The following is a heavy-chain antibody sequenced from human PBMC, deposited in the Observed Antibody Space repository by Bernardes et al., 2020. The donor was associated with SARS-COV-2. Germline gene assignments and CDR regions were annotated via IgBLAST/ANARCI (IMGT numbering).Heavy chain of an antibody. D-gene: IGHD2-15*01. CDR1: GFTFNRYW. J-gene: IGHJ6*02. CDR2: INQGGREK. Sequence: GGSLRLSCAASGFTFNRYWLTWVRQAAGKGLEWVANINQGGREKFYVDSVKGRFTVSRDNAENSLYLQMNSLRADDTAVYYCARDLGRSYSTDHYYHSGKGVWGQGTTVTVSS. CDR3: ARDLGRSYSTDHYYHSGKGV. V-gene: IGHV3-7*04.